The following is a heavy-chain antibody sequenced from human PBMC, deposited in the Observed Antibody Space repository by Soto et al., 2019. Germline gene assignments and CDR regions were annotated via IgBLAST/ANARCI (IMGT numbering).Heavy chain of an antibody. CDR3: ARGNHKWLQLWYFDL. Sequence: QVQLVQSGAEVKKPGSSVTVSCKASGGTFRSYTISWVRQAPGPGLEWMGGIIPIFGTANYAQKFQGRVTMTADESTSTAYMELSSLRSEDTAVYYCARGNHKWLQLWYFDLWGRGTLVTVSS. D-gene: IGHD5-12*01. J-gene: IGHJ2*01. CDR2: IIPIFGTA. V-gene: IGHV1-69*12. CDR1: GGTFRSYT.